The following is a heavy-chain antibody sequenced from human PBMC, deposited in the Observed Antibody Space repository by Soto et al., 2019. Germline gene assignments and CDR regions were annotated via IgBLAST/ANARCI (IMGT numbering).Heavy chain of an antibody. V-gene: IGHV4-34*01. D-gene: IGHD6-13*01. CDR3: ARGGPKIAAAANHY. CDR1: GGSFSGYY. CDR2: INHSGST. Sequence: SETLSLTCAVYGGSFSGYYWSWIRQPPGKGLEWIGEINHSGSTNYNPSLKSRVTISVDTSKNQFSLKLSSVTAADTAVYYCARGGPKIAAAANHYWGQGTLVTVSS. J-gene: IGHJ4*02.